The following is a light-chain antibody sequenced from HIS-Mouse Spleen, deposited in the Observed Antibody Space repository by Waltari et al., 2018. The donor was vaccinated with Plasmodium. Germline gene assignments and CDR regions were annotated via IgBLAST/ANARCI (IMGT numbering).Light chain of an antibody. CDR2: AAS. Sequence: AIWMTQSPSLLSASTGDRVTISCRMSPGISSYLAWYQQKPGKAPELLIYAASTLQSGGPSRFSGSGSGTDFTLTISCLQSEDFATYYCQQYYSFPYTFGQGTKLEIK. J-gene: IGKJ2*01. CDR1: PGISSY. CDR3: QQYYSFPYT. V-gene: IGKV1D-8*02.